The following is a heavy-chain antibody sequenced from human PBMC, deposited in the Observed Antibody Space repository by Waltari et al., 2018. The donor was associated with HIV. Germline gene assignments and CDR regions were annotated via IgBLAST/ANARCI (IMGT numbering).Heavy chain of an antibody. CDR3: VTSRPGAVFGDF. Sequence: QAQLVQSGAEVRKPGASVKVSCKASGYNFASFDINWVRRATGQGLEWMGWMSINSGNAGYVQRFKGRLTLTRDTSIDMAYMELNSLTPQDTAVYYCVTSRPGAVFGDFWGQGTPVTVSS. CDR1: GYNFASFD. J-gene: IGHJ4*02. V-gene: IGHV1-8*01. CDR2: MSINSGNA. D-gene: IGHD3-3*01.